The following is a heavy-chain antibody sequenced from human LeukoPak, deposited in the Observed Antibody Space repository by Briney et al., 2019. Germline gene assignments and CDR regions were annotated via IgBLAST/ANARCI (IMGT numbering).Heavy chain of an antibody. V-gene: IGHV3-74*01. CDR3: AKDQLTGEYDYSYGTFDI. D-gene: IGHD7-27*01. J-gene: IGHJ3*02. CDR1: GFTLSNSW. Sequence: PGGSLRLSCAASGFTLSNSWMHWVRQAPGKGLVWVSRTNGDGSDTSYADSVKGRFTISRDSATNTLYLQMNSLRAEDTAVYSCAKDQLTGEYDYSYGTFDIWGRGTMVTVSS. CDR2: TNGDGSDT.